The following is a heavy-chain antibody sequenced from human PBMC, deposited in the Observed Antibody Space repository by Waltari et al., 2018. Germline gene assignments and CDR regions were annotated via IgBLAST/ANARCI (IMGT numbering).Heavy chain of an antibody. Sequence: QVQLVQSGAEVKKPGSSVKVSCKASGGTFSSYAISWVRQAPGQGLEWMGRIIPIFGKANCAQKFQGRCTITADKSTSTAYMEVSSLRAEDTAVYYGARVGSSSWYPLDYWGQGTLVTVSS. CDR1: GGTFSSYA. CDR3: ARVGSSSWYPLDY. D-gene: IGHD6-13*01. V-gene: IGHV1-69*04. CDR2: IIPIFGKA. J-gene: IGHJ4*02.